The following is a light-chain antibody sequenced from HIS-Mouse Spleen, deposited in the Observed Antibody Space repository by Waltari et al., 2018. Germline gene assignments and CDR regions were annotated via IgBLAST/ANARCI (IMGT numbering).Light chain of an antibody. CDR1: ALPKKY. Sequence: SYELTQPPSVSVSTGQTARTTCSGYALPKKYAYWYQQKSGQAPVLVIYEDSKRPSGIPERFSGSSSGTMATLTISGAQVEDEADYYCYSTDSSGNWVFGGGTKLTVL. V-gene: IGLV3-10*01. J-gene: IGLJ3*02. CDR2: EDS. CDR3: YSTDSSGNWV.